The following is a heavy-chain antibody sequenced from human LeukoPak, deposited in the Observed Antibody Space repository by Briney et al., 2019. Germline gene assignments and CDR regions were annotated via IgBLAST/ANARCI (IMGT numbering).Heavy chain of an antibody. D-gene: IGHD6-13*01. V-gene: IGHV4-34*01. CDR3: ARGKRGYSSSWYDY. Sequence: SQTLSLTCAVYGGSFSGYYWSWIRQPPGKGLEWIGEINHSGSTNYNPSLKSRVTISVDTSKNQFSLKLSSVTAADTAVYYCARGKRGYSSSWYDYWGQGTLVTVSS. CDR2: INHSGST. CDR1: GGSFSGYY. J-gene: IGHJ4*02.